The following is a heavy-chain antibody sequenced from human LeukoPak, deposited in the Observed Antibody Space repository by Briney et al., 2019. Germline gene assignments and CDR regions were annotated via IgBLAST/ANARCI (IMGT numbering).Heavy chain of an antibody. D-gene: IGHD1-14*01. CDR1: GGSFSGYY. Sequence: SETLSLTCAVYGGSFSGYYWSWIRQPPGKGLEWIGEIHHSGSTNYNPSLKSRVTISVDKSKNQFSLKLSSVTAADTAVYYCARGEDGRTEYFHHWGQGTLVTVSS. J-gene: IGHJ1*01. V-gene: IGHV4-34*01. CDR2: IHHSGST. CDR3: ARGEDGRTEYFHH.